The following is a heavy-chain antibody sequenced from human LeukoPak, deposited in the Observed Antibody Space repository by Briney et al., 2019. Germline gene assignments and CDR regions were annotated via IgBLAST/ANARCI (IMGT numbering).Heavy chain of an antibody. D-gene: IGHD3-10*01. CDR3: ARGRARREWDEWFGELTHYYYYYGMDV. CDR1: GYTFTSYD. V-gene: IGHV1-8*01. J-gene: IGHJ6*02. CDR2: MNPNSGNT. Sequence: EASVKVSCKASGYTFTSYDINWVRQATGQGLEWMGWMNPNSGNTGYAQKFQGRVTMTRNTSISTAYMELSSLRSEDTAVYYCARGRARREWDEWFGELTHYYYYYGMDVWGQGTTVAVSS.